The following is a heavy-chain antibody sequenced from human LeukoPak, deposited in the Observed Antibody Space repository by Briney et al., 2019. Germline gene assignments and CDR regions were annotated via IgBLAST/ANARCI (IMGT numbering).Heavy chain of an antibody. V-gene: IGHV3-23*01. CDR1: GFTFSSYG. CDR2: ISGSGGTT. J-gene: IGHJ4*02. CDR3: AKFAQRYCSGGSCHPFDY. Sequence: PGGSLRLSCAASGFTFSSYGMSWVRQAPGKGLEWVSAISGSGGTTYYADPVKGRFTISRDNSKNTLHLQMNSLRAEDTAAYYCAKFAQRYCSGGSCHPFDYWGQGTLVTVSS. D-gene: IGHD2-15*01.